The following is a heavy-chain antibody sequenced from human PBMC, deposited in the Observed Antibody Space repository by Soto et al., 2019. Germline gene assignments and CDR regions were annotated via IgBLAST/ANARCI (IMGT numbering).Heavy chain of an antibody. CDR1: GFSLSNARMG. Sequence: QVTLKESGPVLVKPTETLTLTCTVSGFSLSNARMGVSWIRQPPGKALEWLAHIFSNDEKSYSTSLKSRLTISKDTSKSQVVLTMTNMDPVDTATYYCARTRITIFGVVIILAFDYWGQGTLVTVSS. V-gene: IGHV2-26*01. CDR3: ARTRITIFGVVIILAFDY. D-gene: IGHD3-3*01. J-gene: IGHJ4*02. CDR2: IFSNDEK.